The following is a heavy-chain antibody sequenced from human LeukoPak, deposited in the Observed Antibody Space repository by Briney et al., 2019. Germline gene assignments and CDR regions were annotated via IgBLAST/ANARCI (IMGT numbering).Heavy chain of an antibody. J-gene: IGHJ4*02. D-gene: IGHD3/OR15-3a*01. V-gene: IGHV4-39*01. CDR1: GVSISSSNSY. Sequence: PSETLSLTCTVSGVSISSSNSYWGWIRQPPGKGLEWIGGIYYSGNTYYNASLKSQVSISIDTSKKQFSLRLTSVTAADTAVYYCARQTGSGLFILPGGQGTLVTVSS. CDR2: IYYSGNT. CDR3: ARQTGSGLFILP.